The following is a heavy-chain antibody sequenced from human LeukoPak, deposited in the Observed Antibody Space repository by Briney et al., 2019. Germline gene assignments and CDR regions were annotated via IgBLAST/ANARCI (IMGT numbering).Heavy chain of an antibody. CDR1: GGTFSSYA. D-gene: IGHD3-22*01. CDR2: IIPIFGTA. V-gene: IGHV1-69*05. Sequence: GASVNVSCKASGGTFSSYAISWVRQVPGQGLEWMGGIIPIFGTANYAQKFQGRVTITTDESTSTAYMELSSLRSEDTAVYYCARASGNYYDSSGYYRTPPRFDYWGQGTLVTVSS. CDR3: ARASGNYYDSSGYYRTPPRFDY. J-gene: IGHJ4*02.